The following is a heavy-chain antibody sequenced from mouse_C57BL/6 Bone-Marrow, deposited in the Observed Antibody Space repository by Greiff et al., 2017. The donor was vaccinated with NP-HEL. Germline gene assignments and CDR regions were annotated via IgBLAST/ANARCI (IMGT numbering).Heavy chain of an antibody. V-gene: IGHV2-5*01. CDR2: IWRGGST. CDR3: AKNDGSSHWYFDV. CDR1: GFSLTSYG. Sequence: QVQLQQSGPGLVQPSQSLSITCTVSGFSLTSYGVHWVRQSPGKGLEWLGVIWRGGSTDYNAAFMSRLSITKDNSKSQVFFKMNRLQADDTAIYYCAKNDGSSHWYFDVWGTGTTVTVSS. D-gene: IGHD1-1*01. J-gene: IGHJ1*03.